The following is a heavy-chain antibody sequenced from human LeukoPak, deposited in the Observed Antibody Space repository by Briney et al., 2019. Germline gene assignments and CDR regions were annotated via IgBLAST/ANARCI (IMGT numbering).Heavy chain of an antibody. CDR2: ISAYNGNT. D-gene: IGHD3-10*01. CDR3: ARDPTPYYGSWRWFDP. J-gene: IGHJ5*02. V-gene: IGHV1-18*01. Sequence: ASVKVSCKASGYTFTSYGISWVRQAPGQGLEWMGWISAYNGNTNYAQKLQGRVTMTTDTSTSTACMELRSLRSDDTAVYYCARDPTPYYGSWRWFDPWGQGTLVTVSS. CDR1: GYTFTSYG.